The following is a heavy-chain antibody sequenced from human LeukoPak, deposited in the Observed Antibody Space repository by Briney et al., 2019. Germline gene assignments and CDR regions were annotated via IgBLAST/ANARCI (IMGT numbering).Heavy chain of an antibody. V-gene: IGHV4-59*12. CDR3: ARDSQDYGSGSYWDD. CDR2: IYYSGST. J-gene: IGHJ4*02. CDR1: GGSISSYY. D-gene: IGHD3-10*01. Sequence: SETLSLTCTVSGGSISSYYWSWIRQPPGKGLEWIGYIYYSGSTNYNPSLKSRVTISVDTSKNQFSLKLSSVTAADTAVYYCARDSQDYGSGSYWDDWGQGTLVTVSS.